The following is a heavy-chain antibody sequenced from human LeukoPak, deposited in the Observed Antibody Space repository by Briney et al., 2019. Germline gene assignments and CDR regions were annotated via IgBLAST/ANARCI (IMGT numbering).Heavy chain of an antibody. D-gene: IGHD5-12*01. J-gene: IGHJ6*02. V-gene: IGHV3-30*18. CDR3: AKAGYSGYGVRNGMDV. CDR1: GFTFTDYA. CDR2: ISNDGSRK. Sequence: GGSLRLSCAASGFTFTDYAMSWVRQAPGKGLEWVAIISNDGSRKYYAHSVKGRFTISRDNSKNTLYLQMNSLRAEDTAVYYCAKAGYSGYGVRNGMDVWGQGTTVTVSS.